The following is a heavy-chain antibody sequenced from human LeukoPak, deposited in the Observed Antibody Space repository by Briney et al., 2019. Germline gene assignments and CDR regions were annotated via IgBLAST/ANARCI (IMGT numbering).Heavy chain of an antibody. CDR2: MNPNSGNT. CDR1: GYTFTNSD. D-gene: IGHD6-13*01. Sequence: ASVKVSCKASGYTFTNSDINWVRQATGQGLEWMGWMNPNSGNTGYAQKFQGRVTMTRNTSISTAYMELSSLRSEDTAVYYCARGRIAAAGTVAFDILGQGTMVTVSS. CDR3: ARGRIAAAGTVAFDI. V-gene: IGHV1-8*01. J-gene: IGHJ3*02.